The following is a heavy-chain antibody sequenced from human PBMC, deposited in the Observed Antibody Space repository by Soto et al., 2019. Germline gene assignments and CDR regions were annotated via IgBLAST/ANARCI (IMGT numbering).Heavy chain of an antibody. CDR2: IYSGGST. D-gene: IGHD6-19*01. V-gene: IGHV3-53*01. CDR3: AKSGGNGWFADAFDV. CDR1: GFIVSSYY. J-gene: IGHJ3*01. Sequence: PGGSLRLSCAGSGFIVSSYYMSWVRQAPGKGLEWISVIYSGGSTYYADSVKGRFTISRDNSENTLYLQLNSLRAEDTAVYYCAKSGGNGWFADAFDVWVQGTMVTVSS.